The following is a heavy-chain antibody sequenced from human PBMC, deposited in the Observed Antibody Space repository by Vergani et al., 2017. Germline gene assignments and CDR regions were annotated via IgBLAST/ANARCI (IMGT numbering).Heavy chain of an antibody. CDR2: INPNSGGT. J-gene: IGHJ4*02. D-gene: IGHD3/OR15-3a*01. CDR3: ARGGWGLGLAIDY. V-gene: IGHV1-2*02. CDR1: GYTFTSYY. Sequence: QVQLVQSGAEVKKPGASVKVSCKASGYTFTSYYMHWVRQAPGQGLEWMGWINPNSGGTNYAQKFQGRVTMTRDTSISTVYMALSSLRSEDTAVYYCARGGWGLGLAIDYWGQGTLVTVSS.